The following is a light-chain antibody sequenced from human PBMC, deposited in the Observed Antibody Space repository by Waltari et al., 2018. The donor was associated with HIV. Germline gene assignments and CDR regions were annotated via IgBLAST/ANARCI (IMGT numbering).Light chain of an antibody. CDR3: SSFAGSNTVV. Sequence: QSALTQPPSASGSLGQSVTISCSGTSDDIGGYNYFFCYQHYPAKAPKLVIYEVNKRPSGVPDRFSCSKSLNTASLTVSGLQAEDEAHYFCSSFAGSNTVVFGGGTKLTVL. CDR2: EVN. CDR1: SDDIGGYNY. V-gene: IGLV2-8*01. J-gene: IGLJ2*01.